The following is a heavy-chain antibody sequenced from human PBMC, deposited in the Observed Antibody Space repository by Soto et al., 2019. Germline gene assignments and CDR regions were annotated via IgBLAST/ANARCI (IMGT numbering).Heavy chain of an antibody. CDR3: ARTYYDFWSGYYLFDY. D-gene: IGHD3-3*01. Sequence: PSETLSLTCTVSGGSISSYYWSWIRQPPGKGLEWIGYIYYSGSTNYNPSLKSRVTIPVDTSKNQFSLKLSSVTAADTAVYYCARTYYDFWSGYYLFDYWGQGTLVTVAS. CDR2: IYYSGST. J-gene: IGHJ4*02. V-gene: IGHV4-59*08. CDR1: GGSISSYY.